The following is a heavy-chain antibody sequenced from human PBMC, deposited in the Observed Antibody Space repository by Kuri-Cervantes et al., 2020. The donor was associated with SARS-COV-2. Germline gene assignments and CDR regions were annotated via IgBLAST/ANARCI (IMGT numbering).Heavy chain of an antibody. J-gene: IGHJ5*02. CDR3: ARDPNANHNNWFDP. V-gene: IGHV4-61*01. Sequence: ESLKISCTVSGGFISSSSYYWSWIRQPPGKGLEWIGYIYYSGSTNYNPSLKSRVTISVDTSKNQFSLKLSSVTAADTAVYYCARDPNANHNNWFDPWGQGTLVTVSS. D-gene: IGHD4/OR15-4a*01. CDR1: GGFISSSSYY. CDR2: IYYSGST.